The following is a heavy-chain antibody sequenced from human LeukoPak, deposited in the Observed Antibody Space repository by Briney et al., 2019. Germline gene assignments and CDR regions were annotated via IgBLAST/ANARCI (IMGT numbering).Heavy chain of an antibody. V-gene: IGHV5-51*01. J-gene: IGHJ6*02. CDR3: ARRELYSGYDAYYGVDV. D-gene: IGHD5-12*01. Sequence: RGESLKISCVASGYNFTFYWIGWVRQMPGKGLEWMGIIYPGDSDTRYSPSFQGQVTISADKSINTAYLQWSSLKASDTAIYYCARRELYSGYDAYYGVDVWGQGTTVTVSS. CDR2: IYPGDSDT. CDR1: GYNFTFYW.